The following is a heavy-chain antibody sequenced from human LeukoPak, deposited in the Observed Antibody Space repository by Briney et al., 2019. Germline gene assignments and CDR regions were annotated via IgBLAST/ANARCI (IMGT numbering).Heavy chain of an antibody. CDR2: INHSGST. Sequence: PSETLSLTCAVYGGSFSGYYWSWIRQPPGKGLEWIGEINHSGSTNYNPSLKGRVTISVDTSKNQFSLKLSSVTAADTAVYYCARKTITMIVVVKYYFDYWGQGTLVTVSS. CDR1: GGSFSGYY. J-gene: IGHJ4*02. CDR3: ARKTITMIVVVKYYFDY. D-gene: IGHD3-22*01. V-gene: IGHV4-34*01.